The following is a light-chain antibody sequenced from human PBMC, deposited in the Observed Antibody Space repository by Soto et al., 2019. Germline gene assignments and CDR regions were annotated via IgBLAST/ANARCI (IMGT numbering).Light chain of an antibody. CDR3: QQYDKSPPSIT. CDR2: GAS. V-gene: IGKV3-20*01. J-gene: IGKJ5*01. Sequence: EIVLKQSPRTPSLSPGERTTLSCTATQSINRHYFAWYQQKLGQAPRLLSLGASNTATDIPDRFSGCGSRKDFTLTISRLNTQEFAGYYGQQYDKSPPSITFGQGTRLEI. CDR1: QSINRHY.